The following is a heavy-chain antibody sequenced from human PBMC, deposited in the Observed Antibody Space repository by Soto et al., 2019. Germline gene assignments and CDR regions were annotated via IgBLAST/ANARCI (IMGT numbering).Heavy chain of an antibody. CDR2: INHSGST. J-gene: IGHJ6*02. V-gene: IGHV4-34*01. CDR1: GGSFSGYY. CDR3: ASVGEGIVVVPAAIPLYGMDV. Sequence: QVQLQQWGAGLLKPSETLSLTCAVYGGSFSGYYWSWIRQPPGKGLEWIGEINHSGSTNYNPSLKSRVTISVDTSKNQFSLKLSSVTAADTAVYYCASVGEGIVVVPAAIPLYGMDVWGQGTTVTVSS. D-gene: IGHD2-2*01.